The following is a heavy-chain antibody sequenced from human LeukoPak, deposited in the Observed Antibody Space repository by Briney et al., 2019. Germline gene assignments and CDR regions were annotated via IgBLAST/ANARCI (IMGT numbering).Heavy chain of an antibody. D-gene: IGHD6-13*01. CDR3: AADIHGAAANFDS. CDR2: IVVGSGNT. Sequence: SVKVSCKASGFNFMNFAMQWARQARGQRLEWIGWIVVGSGNTNYAQKFQERVTITRDMSSNTAYMELTSLRSEDTAVYYCAADIHGAAANFDSWGQGTMVTVSS. V-gene: IGHV1-58*02. CDR1: GFNFMNFA. J-gene: IGHJ4*02.